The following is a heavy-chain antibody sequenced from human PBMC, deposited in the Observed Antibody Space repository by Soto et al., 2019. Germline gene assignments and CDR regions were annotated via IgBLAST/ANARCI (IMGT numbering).Heavy chain of an antibody. CDR1: GGSIGGDS. CDR3: ARAGIVQVSYAMDV. Sequence: ETLSLTCTVSGGSIGGDSWSWIRQSPGKGLDFIGYIYHSGSTNYNPSLKSRVTISMDTSKNQFSLRLSSVTAADTAVYYCARAGIVQVSYAMDVWGQGTTVTVSS. D-gene: IGHD2-8*01. V-gene: IGHV4-59*01. J-gene: IGHJ6*02. CDR2: IYHSGST.